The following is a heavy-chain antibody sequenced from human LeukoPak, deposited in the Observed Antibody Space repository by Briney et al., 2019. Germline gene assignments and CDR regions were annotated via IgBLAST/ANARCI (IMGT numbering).Heavy chain of an antibody. V-gene: IGHV3-74*01. CDR1: GFTFSRYY. D-gene: IGHD6-13*01. CDR2: INSDESST. Sequence: GGSLRLSXAASGFTFSRYYMHWVRQAPGKGLVWVSRINSDESSTTYADSVKGRFTISRDNAKNTRYLQMNSLKVEDTAVYYCTRVFVGDEYSSSGYWGQGTLVTVSS. J-gene: IGHJ4*02. CDR3: TRVFVGDEYSSSGY.